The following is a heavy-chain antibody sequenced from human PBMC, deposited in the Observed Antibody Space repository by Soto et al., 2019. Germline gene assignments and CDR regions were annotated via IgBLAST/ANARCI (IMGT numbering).Heavy chain of an antibody. D-gene: IGHD4-17*01. CDR1: GGSISKFY. CDR3: VRDGSKTLRDWFDP. J-gene: IGHJ5*02. V-gene: IGHV4-4*07. CDR2: VYATGTT. Sequence: PSETLSLTCSVSGGSISKFYWSWIRKTAGKGLEWMGRVYATGTTDYNPSLSSRVAMSVDISKKTFSLRLTSVTAADTGVYYCVRDGSKTLRDWFDPWGQGKLVTVS.